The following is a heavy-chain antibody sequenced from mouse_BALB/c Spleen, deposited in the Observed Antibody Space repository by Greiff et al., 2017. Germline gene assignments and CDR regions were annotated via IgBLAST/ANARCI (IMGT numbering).Heavy chain of an antibody. CDR3: TRGGPHYFDY. CDR2: IRLKSNNYAT. V-gene: IGHV6-6*02. J-gene: IGHJ2*01. Sequence: EVKLEESGGGLVQPGGSMKLSCVASGFTFSNYWMNWVRQSPEKGLEWVAEIRLKSNNYATHYAESVKGRFTISRDDSKSSVYLQMNNLRAEDTGIYYCTRGGPHYFDYWGQGTTLTVSS. D-gene: IGHD3-3*01. CDR1: GFTFSNYW.